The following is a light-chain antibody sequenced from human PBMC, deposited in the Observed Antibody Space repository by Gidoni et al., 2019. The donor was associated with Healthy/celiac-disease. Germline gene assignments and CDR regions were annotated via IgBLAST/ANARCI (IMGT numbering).Light chain of an antibody. V-gene: IGKV1-39*01. CDR1: QSISSY. Sequence: DIHITQSPSSLSASVGDRVTITCRASQSISSYLNWYQQKPGKAPKLLIYAASSLQSGVPSRFSGSGSGTDFTLTISSLQPEDFATYYCQQSYSTPNTFGQGTKLEIK. J-gene: IGKJ2*01. CDR3: QQSYSTPNT. CDR2: AAS.